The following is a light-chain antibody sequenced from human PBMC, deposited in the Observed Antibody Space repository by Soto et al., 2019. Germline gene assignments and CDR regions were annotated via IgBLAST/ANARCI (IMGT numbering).Light chain of an antibody. CDR2: DVS. CDR3: SSYTSSSSPYV. V-gene: IGLV2-14*01. J-gene: IGLJ1*01. Sequence: QSALTQPASVSASPGQSITISCTGTSSDVGGYNYVSWYQQHPGKAPKLMIYDVSNRTSGVSNRFSGSKSGNTASLTISGLQAEDEADYYCSSYTSSSSPYVFGTGTKLTVL. CDR1: SSDVGGYNY.